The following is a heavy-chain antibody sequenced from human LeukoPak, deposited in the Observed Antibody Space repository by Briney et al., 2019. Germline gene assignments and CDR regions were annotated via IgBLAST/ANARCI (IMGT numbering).Heavy chain of an antibody. CDR2: IDDSGNT. CDR3: ARSDYHNSGSHTVFDAFDI. V-gene: IGHV4-59*01. J-gene: IGHJ3*02. D-gene: IGHD3-10*01. CDR1: GGSISRYY. Sequence: SETLSLTCTVSGGSISRYYWSWIRRPPGKGLEWIGYIDDSGNTNYNPSLKSQVTISVDKSKNQFSLKLSFVAAADTAMYYCARSDYHNSGSHTVFDAFDIWGQGTRVTVSS.